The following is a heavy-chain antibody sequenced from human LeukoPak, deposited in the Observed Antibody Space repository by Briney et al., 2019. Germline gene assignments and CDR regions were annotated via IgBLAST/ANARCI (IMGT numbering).Heavy chain of an antibody. CDR1: GYTFTSYG. CDR2: INTNTGNP. Sequence: ASVKVSCKASGYTFTSYGMNWVRQAPGQGLEWVGWINTNTGNPTYAQGFTGRFVFSLDTSVSTAYLQISSLKAEDTAVYYCARDLRQIDTSATTTLGNWGQGTLVPVSS. CDR3: ARDLRQIDTSATTTLGN. V-gene: IGHV7-4-1*02. J-gene: IGHJ4*02. D-gene: IGHD1-1*01.